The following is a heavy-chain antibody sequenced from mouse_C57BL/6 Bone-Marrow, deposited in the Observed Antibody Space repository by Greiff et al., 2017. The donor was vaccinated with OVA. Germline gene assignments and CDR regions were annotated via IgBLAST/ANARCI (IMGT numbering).Heavy chain of an antibody. CDR3: ARKGWGNYAFDY. CDR1: GYAFSSSW. J-gene: IGHJ2*01. V-gene: IGHV1-82*01. CDR2: IYPGDGDT. Sequence: QVQLQQSGPELVKPGASVKISCKASGYAFSSSWMNWVKQRPGKGLEWIGRIYPGDGDTNYNGKFKGKATLTADKSSSTAYMQLRSLTSEDSAVYFCARKGWGNYAFDYWGQGTTLTVSS. D-gene: IGHD2-1*01.